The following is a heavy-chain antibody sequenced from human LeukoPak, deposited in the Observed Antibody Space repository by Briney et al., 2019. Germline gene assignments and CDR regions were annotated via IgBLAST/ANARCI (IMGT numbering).Heavy chain of an antibody. Sequence: PGGSLRLSCAASGFTVSSNYMSWVRQAPGKGLEWVSVIYSGGSTYYADSVKGRFTISRDNSKNTLYLQTNSLRAEDTAVYYCARDRPLTRRAFDIWGQGTMVTVSS. D-gene: IGHD5-24*01. CDR1: GFTVSSNY. CDR3: ARDRPLTRRAFDI. J-gene: IGHJ3*02. V-gene: IGHV3-66*01. CDR2: IYSGGST.